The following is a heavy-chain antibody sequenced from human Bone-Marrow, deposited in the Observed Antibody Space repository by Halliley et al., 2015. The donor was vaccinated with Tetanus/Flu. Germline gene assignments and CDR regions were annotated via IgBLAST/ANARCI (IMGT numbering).Heavy chain of an antibody. V-gene: IGHV3-7*03. CDR2: IKEEASEG. Sequence: LEWVANIKEEASEGFYVDSVKGRFTISRDNIKNSVSLQMSNLRAEDAAVYYCARDNYYKLDYWGQGTLVTVSS. CDR3: ARDNYYKLDY. D-gene: IGHD3-22*01. J-gene: IGHJ4*02.